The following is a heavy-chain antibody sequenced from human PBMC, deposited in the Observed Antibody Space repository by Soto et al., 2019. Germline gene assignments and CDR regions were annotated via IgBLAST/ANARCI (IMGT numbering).Heavy chain of an antibody. Sequence: SVKVSCKSSGGTFSSYAISWVRQAPGQGLEWMGGIIPIFGTANYAQKFQGRVTITADESTSTAYMELSSLRAEDTAVYYCAKLRYCSGGSCYQQDYNWFDPWGQGTLVTVS. D-gene: IGHD2-15*01. CDR1: GGTFSSYA. CDR2: IIPIFGTA. CDR3: AKLRYCSGGSCYQQDYNWFDP. V-gene: IGHV1-69*13. J-gene: IGHJ5*02.